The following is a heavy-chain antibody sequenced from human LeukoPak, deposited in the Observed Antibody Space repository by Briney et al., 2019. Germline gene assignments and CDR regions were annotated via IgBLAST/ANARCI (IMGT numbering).Heavy chain of an antibody. Sequence: GESLKISCKGSGYSFTSYWIGWVRQMPGKGLEWMGIIYPGDSDTRYSPSFQGQVTISADKSISTAYLQWSSLKASDTAMYYCARTGGLERRFGLPPVDYFDHWGQGTLVTVSS. CDR1: GYSFTSYW. V-gene: IGHV5-51*01. CDR2: IYPGDSDT. J-gene: IGHJ4*02. CDR3: ARTGGLERRFGLPPVDYFDH. D-gene: IGHD1-1*01.